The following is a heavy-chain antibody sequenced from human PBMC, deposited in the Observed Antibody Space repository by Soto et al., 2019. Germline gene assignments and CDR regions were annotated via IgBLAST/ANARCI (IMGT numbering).Heavy chain of an antibody. J-gene: IGHJ5*02. CDR3: AKEARRSGIVGQWVA. Sequence: EVPLMESGGGLIQPGGSLRLSCAASGFTFSDYAMAWVRQVPGKGLEWVSGISDSGITTKYAASVKGRFTISRDNSKNTLFLQMTSLKAADTAVYYCAKEARRSGIVGQWVAWGQGALVTVSS. V-gene: IGHV3-23*01. CDR1: GFTFSDYA. D-gene: IGHD1-26*01. CDR2: ISDSGITT.